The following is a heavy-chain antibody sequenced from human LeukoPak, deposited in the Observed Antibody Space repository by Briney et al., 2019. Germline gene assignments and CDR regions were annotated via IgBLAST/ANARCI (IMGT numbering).Heavy chain of an antibody. CDR3: ARQLLWFGELSVDY. CDR1: GGSFSGYY. Sequence: SETLSLTCAVFGGSFSGYYWNWIRQPPGKGLEWIGQINPSRNTNYNPSLKSRVTISVDTSKNQFSLKLSSVTAADTAVYYCARQLLWFGELSVDYWGQGTLVTVSS. D-gene: IGHD3-10*01. V-gene: IGHV4-34*01. CDR2: INPSRNT. J-gene: IGHJ4*02.